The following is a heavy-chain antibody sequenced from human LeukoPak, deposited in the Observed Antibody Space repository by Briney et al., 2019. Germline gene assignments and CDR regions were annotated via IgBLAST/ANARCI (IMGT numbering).Heavy chain of an antibody. J-gene: IGHJ5*02. CDR2: IYYSGST. CDR1: GGSISSYY. Sequence: SETLSLTCTVSGGSISSYYWSWIRQPPGKGLEWIGYIYYSGSTNYNPSFKSRVTISVDTSKNQFSLKLSSVTAADTAVYYCARDLGGLNWFDPWGQGTLVTVSS. D-gene: IGHD3-16*01. V-gene: IGHV4-59*12. CDR3: ARDLGGLNWFDP.